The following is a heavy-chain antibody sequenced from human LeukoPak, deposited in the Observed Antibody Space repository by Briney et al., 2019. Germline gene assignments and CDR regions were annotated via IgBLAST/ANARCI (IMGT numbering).Heavy chain of an antibody. CDR2: IYYRGGT. J-gene: IGHJ4*02. D-gene: IGHD6-13*01. Sequence: SETLSLTCTVSGGAISSSSYYWGWIRQPPGKGLERSGSIYYRGGTYSTPSLKSRVTISVDTSKNPFSLKVTSVTAADTAVYYCARDFGPGIAAAGLDYRGRGTLVTVSS. V-gene: IGHV4-39*02. CDR3: ARDFGPGIAAAGLDY. CDR1: GGAISSSSYY.